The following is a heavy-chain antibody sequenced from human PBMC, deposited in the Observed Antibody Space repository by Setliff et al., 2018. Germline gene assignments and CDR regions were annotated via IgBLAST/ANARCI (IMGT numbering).Heavy chain of an antibody. V-gene: IGHV4-39*07. CDR3: ARGGDSGSYFLANHDAFDI. CDR1: GGSISSSSYY. Sequence: SETLSLPCTVSGGSISSSSYYWGWIRQPPGKGLERIGSIYYSGSTYYNPSLKSRVTISIDTSKNQFSLKLSSVTAADTAVYYCARGGDSGSYFLANHDAFDIWGQGTMVTVSS. CDR2: IYYSGST. D-gene: IGHD1-26*01. J-gene: IGHJ3*02.